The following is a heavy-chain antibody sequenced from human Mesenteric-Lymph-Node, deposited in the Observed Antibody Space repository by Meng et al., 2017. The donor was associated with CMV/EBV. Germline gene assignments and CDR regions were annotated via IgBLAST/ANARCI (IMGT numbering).Heavy chain of an antibody. CDR3: ARVGKYCSSTSCLWFDP. D-gene: IGHD2-2*01. V-gene: IGHV4-39*07. Sequence: SSSSRSYYWGWVRQPPGKGLEWIGSIYYSGSTYYNPSLNSRVTISVDTSKNQFSLKLSSVTAANTAVYYCARVGKYCSSTSCLWFDPWGQGTLVTVSS. CDR1: SSSSRSYY. CDR2: IYYSGST. J-gene: IGHJ5*02.